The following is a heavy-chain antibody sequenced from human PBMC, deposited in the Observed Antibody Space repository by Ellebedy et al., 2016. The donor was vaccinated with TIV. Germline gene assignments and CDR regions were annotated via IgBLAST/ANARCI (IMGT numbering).Heavy chain of an antibody. V-gene: IGHV4-59*08. Sequence: MPSETLSLTCTVSGASISSYYWSWIRQPPGKGLEWIGYIYYNENTNYNPSLKSRVTLSVDTSKNQFSLNLNSVTAADTAVYFCASTPFSAGSGYHQHDYWGQGILVTVSS. J-gene: IGHJ4*02. D-gene: IGHD5-12*01. CDR1: GASISSYY. CDR3: ASTPFSAGSGYHQHDY. CDR2: IYYNENT.